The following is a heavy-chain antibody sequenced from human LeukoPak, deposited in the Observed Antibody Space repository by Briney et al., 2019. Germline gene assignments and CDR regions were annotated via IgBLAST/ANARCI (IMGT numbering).Heavy chain of an antibody. Sequence: PSETLSLTCAVSGDSNSSGDYSWSWIRQPSGKGLEWIGYIFHSGSSYYNPSLKSRVTISVDRSKNQFSLRLTSVTAADTAVYYCARELWFVNAPGSWFDPWGQGTLVTVSS. D-gene: IGHD3-10*01. CDR1: GDSNSSGDYS. V-gene: IGHV4-30-2*01. J-gene: IGHJ5*02. CDR2: IFHSGSS. CDR3: ARELWFVNAPGSWFDP.